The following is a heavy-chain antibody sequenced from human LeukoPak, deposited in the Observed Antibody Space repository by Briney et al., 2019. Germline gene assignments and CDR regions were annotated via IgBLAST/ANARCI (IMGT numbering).Heavy chain of an antibody. D-gene: IGHD1-26*01. CDR3: AREWELLGSSWFDP. CDR2: IIPIFGTA. J-gene: IGHJ5*02. Sequence: ASVKVSCKASGGTFSSYAISWVRQAPGQGLEWMGGIIPIFGTANYAQKFQGRVTITADESTSTAYMELSSLRSEDTAVYYCAREWELLGSSWFDPWGQGTLVTVSS. V-gene: IGHV1-69*13. CDR1: GGTFSSYA.